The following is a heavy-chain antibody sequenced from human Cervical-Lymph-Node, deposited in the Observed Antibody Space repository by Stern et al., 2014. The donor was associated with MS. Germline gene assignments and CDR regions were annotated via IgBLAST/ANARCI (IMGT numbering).Heavy chain of an antibody. Sequence: EMQLVESGGTLVKPGGSLRLSCEASGFTFYSYGMNWVRQAPGKGLGWISSINSGCGYIECAASVKGRFTISRDNAKKSLYLQMNSLRAEDTAVYYCARDVRGANRFYYYGMDVWGQGTTVTVSS. CDR3: ARDVRGANRFYYYGMDV. V-gene: IGHV3-21*01. CDR2: INSGCGYI. J-gene: IGHJ6*02. CDR1: GFTFYSYG. D-gene: IGHD4/OR15-4a*01.